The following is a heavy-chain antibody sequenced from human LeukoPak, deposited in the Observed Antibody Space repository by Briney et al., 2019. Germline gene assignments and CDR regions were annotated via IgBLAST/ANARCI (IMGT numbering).Heavy chain of an antibody. D-gene: IGHD3-22*01. J-gene: IGHJ4*02. CDR1: GGSISSSSYY. CDR3: ARLGRYYSDSSGYKASYFFDY. Sequence: SETLSLTCIVSGGSISSSSYYWGWIRQPPGKGLEWIGSIYYSGSTYYNPSLKSRVTISVDTSKNHFSLKLRSVTAADTAVYNCARLGRYYSDSSGYKASYFFDYWGQGTLVTVSS. V-gene: IGHV4-39*01. CDR2: IYYSGST.